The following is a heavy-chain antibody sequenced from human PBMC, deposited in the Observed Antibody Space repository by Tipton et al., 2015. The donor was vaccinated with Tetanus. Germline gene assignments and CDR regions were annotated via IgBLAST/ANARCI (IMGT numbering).Heavy chain of an antibody. V-gene: IGHV4-31*02. D-gene: IGHD6-13*01. CDR3: ARAPGIASAGLWFDP. CDR1: GGSITSDNHY. CDR2: IYHSGST. Sequence: LRLSCVVSGGSITSDNHYWSWIRQPPGKGLEWIGYIYHSGSTYYNASLKSRLDISLDTSKNQFSLRLTSVTVADTAVYYCARAPGIASAGLWFDPGGQGTRVTVSP. J-gene: IGHJ5*02.